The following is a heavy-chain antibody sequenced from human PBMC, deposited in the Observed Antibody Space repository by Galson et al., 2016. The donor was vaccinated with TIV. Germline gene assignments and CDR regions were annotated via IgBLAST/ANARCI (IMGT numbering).Heavy chain of an antibody. D-gene: IGHD2/OR15-2a*01. V-gene: IGHV1-3*01. CDR2: INADNGNT. CDR1: GYTFTNYI. Sequence: SVKVSCKASGYTFTNYIMHWVRQAPGQRLEWMGWINADNGNTKYSQKFQGRVTITRDTSTSTAYMELSSLRSEDTAVYYCARDPGYFLYWGQGTQGTVSS. CDR3: ARDPGYFLY. J-gene: IGHJ4*02.